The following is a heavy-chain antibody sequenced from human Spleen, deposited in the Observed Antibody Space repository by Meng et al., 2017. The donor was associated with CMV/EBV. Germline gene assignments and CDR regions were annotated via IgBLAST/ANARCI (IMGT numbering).Heavy chain of an antibody. CDR2: IIPIFGTA. CDR3: ARVLWFSFNI. CDR1: GGTFSSYA. J-gene: IGHJ3*02. Sequence: SVKVSCKASGGTFSSYAISWVRQAPGQGLEWMGGIIPIFGTANYAQKFQGRVTMTRDTSINTAYMELSGLRSDDTAVYFCARVLWFSFNIWGQGTVVTVSS. V-gene: IGHV1-69*05. D-gene: IGHD3/OR15-3a*01.